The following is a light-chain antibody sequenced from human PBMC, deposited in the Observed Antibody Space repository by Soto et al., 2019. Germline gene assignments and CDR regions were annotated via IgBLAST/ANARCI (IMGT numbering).Light chain of an antibody. CDR2: EGS. V-gene: IGLV2-23*01. CDR3: CSYAGSRV. J-gene: IGLJ3*02. CDR1: SSDVGSYNL. Sequence: QSALTQPASVSGSPGQSVTISCTGTSSDVGSYNLFSWYQQHPGKAPKLMIYEGSKRPSGVSNRFSGSKSVNTASLTISGLQAEDEADYYCCSYAGSRVFGGGTQLTVL.